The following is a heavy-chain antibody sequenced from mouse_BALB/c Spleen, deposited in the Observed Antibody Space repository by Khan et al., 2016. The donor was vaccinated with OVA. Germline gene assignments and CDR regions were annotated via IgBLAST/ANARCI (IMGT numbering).Heavy chain of an antibody. Sequence: EVELVESGGDLVKPGGSLKLSCAASGFTFSNYAMSWVRQTPEKRLEWVASISSGGTTYYPDSVKGRFTNSRDNARNILYLQMNSLRSEDTAMFFCARDYWFTYWGHGTLVTVSA. CDR3: ARDYWFTY. D-gene: IGHD1-1*02. J-gene: IGHJ3*01. V-gene: IGHV5-6-5*01. CDR2: ISSGGTT. CDR1: GFTFSNYA.